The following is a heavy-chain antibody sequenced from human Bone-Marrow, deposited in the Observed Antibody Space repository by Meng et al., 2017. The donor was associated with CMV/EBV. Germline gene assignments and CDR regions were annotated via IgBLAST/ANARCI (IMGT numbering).Heavy chain of an antibody. CDR2: IKQDGSEN. D-gene: IGHD2-2*01. J-gene: IGHJ4*02. Sequence: GESLKIPCAVSGFPFSSYWMSWVRQAPGKGLGWVVNIKQDGSENHYVDSVTGRFTISRDNAKNSPYLQMHSLRAEATAVYYCAREEVIPVAPFDYWGQGTLVTVSS. CDR3: AREEVIPVAPFDY. V-gene: IGHV3-7*01. CDR1: GFPFSSYW.